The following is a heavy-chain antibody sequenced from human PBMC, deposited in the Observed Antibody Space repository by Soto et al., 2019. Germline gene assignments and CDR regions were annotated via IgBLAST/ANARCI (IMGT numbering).Heavy chain of an antibody. J-gene: IGHJ4*02. CDR1: GGSISSYY. CDR2: IYTSGST. CDR3: ARDRYYDILTGYQPFDY. V-gene: IGHV4-4*07. D-gene: IGHD3-9*01. Sequence: PSETLSLTCTVSGGSISSYYWSWIRQPAGKGLEWIGRIYTSGSTNYNPSLKSRVTMSVDTSKNQFSLKLSSVTAADTAVYYCARDRYYDILTGYQPFDYWGQGTLVTVS.